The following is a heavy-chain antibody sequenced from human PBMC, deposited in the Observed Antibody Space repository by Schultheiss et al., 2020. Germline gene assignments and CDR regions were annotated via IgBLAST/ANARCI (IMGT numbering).Heavy chain of an antibody. CDR2: INPNSGGT. Sequence: ASVKVSCKASGYTFTGYYMHWVRQAPGQGLEWMGWINPNSGGTNYAQKFQGRVTMTRDTSISTAYMELSRLRSDDTAVYYCASGLTRLHTRDYYGMDVWGQGTTVTVSS. J-gene: IGHJ6*02. CDR3: ASGLTRLHTRDYYGMDV. CDR1: GYTFTGYY. D-gene: IGHD6-19*01. V-gene: IGHV1-2*02.